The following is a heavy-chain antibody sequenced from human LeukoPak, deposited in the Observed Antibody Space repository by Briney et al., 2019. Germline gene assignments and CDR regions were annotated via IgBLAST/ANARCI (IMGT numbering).Heavy chain of an antibody. CDR1: GFTFSSYG. J-gene: IGHJ3*02. V-gene: IGHV3-30*03. D-gene: IGHD5-18*01. Sequence: GGSLRLSCAASGFTFSSYGMHWVRQAPGKGLEWVAVISYDGSNKCYADSVKGRFTISRDNSKNTLYLQMNSLRAEDTAVYYCAREDTADAFDIWGQGTMVTVSS. CDR2: ISYDGSNK. CDR3: AREDTADAFDI.